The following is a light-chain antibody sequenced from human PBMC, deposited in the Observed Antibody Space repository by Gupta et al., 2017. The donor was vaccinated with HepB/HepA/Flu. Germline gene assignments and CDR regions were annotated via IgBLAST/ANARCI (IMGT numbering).Light chain of an antibody. CDR2: EVS. Sequence: QSALTQPASVSVSPGQSITISCTGTSSDVGSYNLVSWYQQHPGKAPKLLIYEVSQRPSGVSTRFSGSKSGNTASLTISGLQADDEADYYCCSYAGTTSYVFGTGTKVTVL. V-gene: IGLV2-23*02. CDR1: SSDVGSYNL. CDR3: CSYAGTTSYV. J-gene: IGLJ1*01.